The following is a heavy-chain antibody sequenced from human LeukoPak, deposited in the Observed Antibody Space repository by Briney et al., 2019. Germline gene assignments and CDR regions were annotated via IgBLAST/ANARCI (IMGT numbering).Heavy chain of an antibody. CDR2: INHSGST. CDR3: AKDLYSGNYYFDY. D-gene: IGHD1-26*01. J-gene: IGHJ4*02. V-gene: IGHV4-34*01. Sequence: SETLSLTCAVYGGSFSGYYWSWIRQPPGKGLEWIGEINHSGSTNYNPSLKSRVTISVDTSKNQFSLKLSSVTAADTAVYYCAKDLYSGNYYFDYWGQGTLVTVSS. CDR1: GGSFSGYY.